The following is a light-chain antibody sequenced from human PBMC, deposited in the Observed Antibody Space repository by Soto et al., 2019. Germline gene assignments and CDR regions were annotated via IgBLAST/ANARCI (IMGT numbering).Light chain of an antibody. V-gene: IGKV4-1*01. CDR1: HIVLHSSTKQSA. J-gene: IGKJ5*01. CDR3: QQFYETPMT. Sequence: DIVLTQFPDSLSVSLCSRATISCKSSHIVLHSSTKQSALAWYQLRPGQPPRLLMSWASTRESGVPDRFSGSGSGTDFTLTISSLQPEDVAVYSCQQFYETPMTFGQGTRLEIK. CDR2: WAS.